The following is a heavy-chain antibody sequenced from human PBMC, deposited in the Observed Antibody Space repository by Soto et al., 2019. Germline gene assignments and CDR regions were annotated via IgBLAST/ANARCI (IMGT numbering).Heavy chain of an antibody. CDR3: ARDFTGTPQLDP. D-gene: IGHD1-1*01. CDR1: GCIFSSYA. CDR2: ISGSGGST. Sequence: PGGSLRLSCAASGCIFSSYAMSWVRQAPGKGLEWVPAISGSGGSTYYADSVKGRFTISRDNSKNTLYLQMNSLRAEDTAVYYCARDFTGTPQLDPWGQGTLVTVSS. V-gene: IGHV3-23*01. J-gene: IGHJ5*02.